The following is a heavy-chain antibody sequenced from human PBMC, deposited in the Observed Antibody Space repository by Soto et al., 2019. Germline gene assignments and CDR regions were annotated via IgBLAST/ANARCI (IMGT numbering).Heavy chain of an antibody. CDR3: ASGYYGDYVFNWFDP. Sequence: GGSLRLSCAASGFPFSTYAMSWVRQAPGKGLEWVSAISGSGGTTYYADSVKGRFTISRDNSKNTLYLQMNSLRAEDTALYYCASGYYGDYVFNWFDPWGQGTLVTVSS. CDR2: ISGSGGTT. D-gene: IGHD4-17*01. V-gene: IGHV3-23*01. J-gene: IGHJ5*02. CDR1: GFPFSTYA.